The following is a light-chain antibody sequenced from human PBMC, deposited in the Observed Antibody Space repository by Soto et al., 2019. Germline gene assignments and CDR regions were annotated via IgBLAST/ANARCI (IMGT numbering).Light chain of an antibody. V-gene: IGKV3-15*01. J-gene: IGKJ1*01. CDR3: QQYNNWPWT. CDR1: QSVSSN. CDR2: GTS. Sequence: EIVMTQSAATLSVSPGERATLSCRASQSVSSNLAWYQQKHGQAPRLLIYGTSTRATGIPARFSGSGSGTEFTLTISILQSEDFAVYYCQQYNNWPWTFGQGTKVEIK.